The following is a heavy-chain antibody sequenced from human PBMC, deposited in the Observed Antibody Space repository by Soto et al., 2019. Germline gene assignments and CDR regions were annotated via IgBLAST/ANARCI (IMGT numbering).Heavy chain of an antibody. Sequence: EVQLLESGGGLVQPGGSLRLSCAASGFTFSSYAMNWVRQAPGKGLEWVSTIGGSDGRTNYADSVKGRFTISRDNSKNTLYLQMNSLRAEDTAVFYCAKSDCSLISCYVRDYWGQATLVTVSS. J-gene: IGHJ4*02. CDR1: GFTFSSYA. CDR2: IGGSDGRT. D-gene: IGHD2-21*02. CDR3: AKSDCSLISCYVRDY. V-gene: IGHV3-23*01.